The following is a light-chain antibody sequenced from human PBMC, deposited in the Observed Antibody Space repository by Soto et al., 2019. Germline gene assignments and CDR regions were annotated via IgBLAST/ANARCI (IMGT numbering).Light chain of an antibody. Sequence: DAVMDQSPFSLPVTLGEPASISCRSSQSLVHTDGNTYLNWFHQRPGQSPRRLIYKVSNRDSGVPDRFSGSASGPDFKLKISRVEAEDVGVYYCMQATHWPYTFGQGTQLEIK. CDR1: QSLVHTDGNTY. CDR3: MQATHWPYT. J-gene: IGKJ2*01. CDR2: KVS. V-gene: IGKV2-30*02.